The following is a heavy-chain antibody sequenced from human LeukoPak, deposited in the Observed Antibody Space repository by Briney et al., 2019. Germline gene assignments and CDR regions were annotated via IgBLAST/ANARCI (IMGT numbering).Heavy chain of an antibody. V-gene: IGHV3-48*03. CDR3: ARVGSWWGFDY. J-gene: IGHJ4*02. CDR2: ISSSGSTI. Sequence: GGSLRLSCAASGFTFSSYEMNWVRQAPGKGLEWVSYISSSGSTIYYADSVKGRFTISRDNAKNSLYLQMNSLRAEDTAVYYCARVGSWWGFDYWGQGTLVTVSS. D-gene: IGHD6-13*01. CDR1: GFTFSSYE.